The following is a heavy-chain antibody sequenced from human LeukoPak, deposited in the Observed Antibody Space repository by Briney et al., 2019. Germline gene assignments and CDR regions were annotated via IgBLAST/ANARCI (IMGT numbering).Heavy chain of an antibody. V-gene: IGHV1-2*02. CDR3: VRENNSPHGDFDY. CDR1: GYTFSGHY. Sequence: ASVKVSCKASGYTFSGHYIHWVRHAPGQGLQWMGWIKPDSGGTNYAQNFQGRITLTWDTAISTAYVELSSLTSDDTAEYYCVRENNSPHGDFDYWGQGTLVTVSS. CDR2: IKPDSGGT. J-gene: IGHJ4*02. D-gene: IGHD1/OR15-1a*01.